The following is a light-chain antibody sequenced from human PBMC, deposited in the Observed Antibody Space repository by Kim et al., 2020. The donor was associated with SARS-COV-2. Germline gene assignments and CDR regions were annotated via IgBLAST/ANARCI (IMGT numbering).Light chain of an antibody. Sequence: QSALTQPPSASGSPGQSVTISCTGTSSDIGAYNYVSWYQQHPGKAPKVMIYEVSKRPSGVPDRFSGSKSGNTASLTVSGLQADDGADYYCCSYAGTNNVLFGGGTQLTVL. J-gene: IGLJ2*01. CDR3: CSYAGTNNVL. V-gene: IGLV2-8*01. CDR2: EVS. CDR1: SSDIGAYNY.